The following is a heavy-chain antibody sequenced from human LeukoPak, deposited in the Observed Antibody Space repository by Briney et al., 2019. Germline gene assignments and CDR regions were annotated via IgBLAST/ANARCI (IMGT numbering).Heavy chain of an antibody. V-gene: IGHV3-30-3*01. Sequence: GRSLRLSCAASGFSFSTYTMNWVRQAPGKGLERVAGIQHDGGRTYYADSVKGRFTISRDNSKNTLYLEMNSLTPEDTALYYCARGLLGRGGGSFDYWGQGTLVTVSS. CDR2: IQHDGGRT. CDR3: ARGLLGRGGGSFDY. J-gene: IGHJ4*02. CDR1: GFSFSTYT. D-gene: IGHD3-10*01.